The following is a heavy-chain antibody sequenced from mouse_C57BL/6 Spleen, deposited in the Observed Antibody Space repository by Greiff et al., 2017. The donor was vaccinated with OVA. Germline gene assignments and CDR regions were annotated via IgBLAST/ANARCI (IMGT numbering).Heavy chain of an antibody. Sequence: EVKLVESEGGLVQPGSSMKLSCTASGFTFSDYYMAWVRQVPEKGLEWVANISYDGSSTYYLDSLTSRFIISRDNAKNMLYLQMSSLKSEDTATYYGARGTTTVVEGYCDVWGTGTTVTAAS. CDR3: ARGTTTVVEGYCDV. V-gene: IGHV5-16*01. J-gene: IGHJ1*03. D-gene: IGHD1-1*01. CDR1: GFTFSDYY. CDR2: ISYDGSST.